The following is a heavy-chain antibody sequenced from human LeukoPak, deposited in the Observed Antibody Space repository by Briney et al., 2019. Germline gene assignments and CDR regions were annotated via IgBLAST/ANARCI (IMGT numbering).Heavy chain of an antibody. CDR2: ISSSSSYI. J-gene: IGHJ4*02. CDR3: ARPELRGFAPNY. CDR1: GFTFSSFG. D-gene: IGHD4-23*01. Sequence: PGGSLRLSCAASGFTFSSFGINWVRQAPGKGLEWVSSISSSSSYIYYADSVKGRFTISRYNAKNSLYLQMNSLRAEDKAVYCCARPELRGFAPNYWGQGTLVTVSS. V-gene: IGHV3-21*01.